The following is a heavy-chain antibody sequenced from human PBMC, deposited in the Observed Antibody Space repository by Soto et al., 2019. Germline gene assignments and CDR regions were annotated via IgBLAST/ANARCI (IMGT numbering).Heavy chain of an antibody. V-gene: IGHV3-74*01. CDR3: ATVGTGSYNWFDP. Sequence: EVQLVESGGGLVQPGGSLRLSCAASGFTFTGNWMHWVRQGPGKGLVWVARINRDGTATTYADSVTGRFTISRDNSKNTLYLQMNSLGAADTDVYYCATVGTGSYNWFDPWGEGPMVTVSS. CDR2: INRDGTAT. J-gene: IGHJ5*02. CDR1: GFTFTGNW. D-gene: IGHD1-26*01.